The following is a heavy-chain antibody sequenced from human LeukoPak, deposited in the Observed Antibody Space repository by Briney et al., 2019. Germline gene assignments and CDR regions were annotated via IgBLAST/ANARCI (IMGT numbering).Heavy chain of an antibody. CDR3: ATSESKIKFHY. J-gene: IGHJ4*02. D-gene: IGHD3-10*01. CDR2: MFPGDSDT. V-gene: IGHV5-51*01. CDR1: GYSFTTYW. Sequence: LGESLKISCKGSGYSFTTYWIAWVRQMPGKGLEWMGVMFPGDSDTKYSPSFQGQVTISADKSINTAYLQWSSLRASDTAMYYCATSESKIKFHYWGQGTLVTVSS.